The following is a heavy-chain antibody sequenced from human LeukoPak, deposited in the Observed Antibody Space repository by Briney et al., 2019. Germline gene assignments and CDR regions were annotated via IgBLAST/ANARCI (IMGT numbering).Heavy chain of an antibody. CDR2: ISGSGGST. V-gene: IGHV3-23*01. J-gene: IGHJ4*02. CDR1: GFTFSSYA. CDR3: AKGDAPAARLRYGFDY. Sequence: PGGSLRLSCAASGFTFSSYAMSWVRQAPGKGLEWVSAISGSGGSTYYADSVKGRFTISRDNSKNTLYLQMNSLRAEDTAVYYCAKGDAPAARLRYGFDYWGQGTLVTVSS. D-gene: IGHD3-16*02.